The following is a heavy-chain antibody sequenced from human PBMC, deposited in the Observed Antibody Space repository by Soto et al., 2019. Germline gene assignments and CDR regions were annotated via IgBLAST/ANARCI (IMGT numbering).Heavy chain of an antibody. D-gene: IGHD4-4*01. CDR2: ISYDGSNK. J-gene: IGHJ6*02. V-gene: IGHV3-30-3*01. CDR3: AREMESYSNYQGGGMDV. CDR1: GFTFSSYA. Sequence: QVQLVESGGGVVQPGRSLRLSCAASGFTFSSYAMHWVRQAPGKGLEWVAVISYDGSNKYYADSVKGRFTISRDNSKNTLYLQMNSLRAEDTAVYHCAREMESYSNYQGGGMDVWGQGTTVTVSS.